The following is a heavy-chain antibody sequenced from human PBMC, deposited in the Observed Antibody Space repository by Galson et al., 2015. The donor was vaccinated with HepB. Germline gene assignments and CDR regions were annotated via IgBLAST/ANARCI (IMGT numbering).Heavy chain of an antibody. CDR2: IDYTGNP. CDR1: GGSISTYY. D-gene: IGHD1-26*01. Sequence: ETLSLTCTISGGSISTYYWTWIRQPPGKGLEWIGYIDYTGNPNYDHSLKSRVSISLDKSRNQFSLRLTSVTAADTAVYYCARDLGSGRYPWYYHYGMDVWGLGNTVNVAS. CDR3: ARDLGSGRYPWYYHYGMDV. J-gene: IGHJ6*02. V-gene: IGHV4-59*01.